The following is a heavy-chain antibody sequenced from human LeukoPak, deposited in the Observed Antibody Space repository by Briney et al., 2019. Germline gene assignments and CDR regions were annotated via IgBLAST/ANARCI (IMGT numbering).Heavy chain of an antibody. CDR2: IYYAGST. CDR3: ARETGYGDYLDYYYYYMDV. CDR1: GGSISSSSYY. V-gene: IGHV4-39*02. J-gene: IGHJ6*03. Sequence: SETLSLTCTVSGGSISSSSYYWGWIRQPPGKGMEWIGCIYYAGSTYYNPSLKSRVTISVDTSKNQFSLKLSSVTAADTAVYYCARETGYGDYLDYYYYYMDVWGKGTTVTISS. D-gene: IGHD4-17*01.